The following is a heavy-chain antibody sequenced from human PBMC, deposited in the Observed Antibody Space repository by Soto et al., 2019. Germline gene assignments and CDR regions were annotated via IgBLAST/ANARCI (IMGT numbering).Heavy chain of an antibody. J-gene: IGHJ4*02. CDR3: ARQVEDGYSFGYHY. D-gene: IGHD5-18*01. V-gene: IGHV5-51*01. Sequence: HGESLKISCKGSGYRFASYWIGWVRQMPGKGLEWMGIIYPGDSDTRYSPPFQGQVTISADSSISTAYLQWSSLKASDSAMYFCARQVEDGYSFGYHYWGQGTQVTVSS. CDR2: IYPGDSDT. CDR1: GYRFASYW.